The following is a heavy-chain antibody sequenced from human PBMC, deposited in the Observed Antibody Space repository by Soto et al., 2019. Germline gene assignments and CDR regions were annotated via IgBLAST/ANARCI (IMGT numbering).Heavy chain of an antibody. D-gene: IGHD4-17*01. J-gene: IGHJ4*02. CDR2: INAGNGNT. Sequence: ASVKVSCKASGYTFTSYAMHWVRQAPGQRLEWMGWINAGNGNTKYSQEFQGRVTITRDTSASTAYMELNSLRSEDTAVYYCAKDQSYGDYDGRGSDYWGQGTLVTVSS. CDR3: AKDQSYGDYDGRGSDY. CDR1: GYTFTSYA. V-gene: IGHV1-3*01.